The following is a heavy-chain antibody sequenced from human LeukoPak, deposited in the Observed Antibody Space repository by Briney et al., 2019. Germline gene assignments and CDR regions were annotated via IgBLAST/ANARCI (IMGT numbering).Heavy chain of an antibody. CDR1: GFTFSNFE. V-gene: IGHV3-23*01. Sequence: GGSLRLSCAVSGFTFSNFEMNWVRQAPGKGLEWVSGVNSDGGSTYYADSVRGRFTISRDNSKNTLYLQMNSLRAEDTAVYYCAKGISNPDYWGQGTLVTVSS. CDR2: VNSDGGST. CDR3: AKGISNPDY. J-gene: IGHJ4*02. D-gene: IGHD4-11*01.